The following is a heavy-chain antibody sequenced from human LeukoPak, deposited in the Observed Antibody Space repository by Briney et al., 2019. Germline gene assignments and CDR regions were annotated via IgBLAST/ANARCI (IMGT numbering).Heavy chain of an antibody. CDR2: ISSSGSTI. D-gene: IGHD6-13*01. CDR3: ARYSSSWYSPKGYFDY. J-gene: IGHJ4*02. V-gene: IGHV3-11*01. Sequence: GGSLRLSYAASGFTFSDYYMSWIRQAPGKGLEWVSYISSSGSTIYYADSVKGRFTISRDNAKNSLYLQMNSLRAEDTAVYYCARYSSSWYSPKGYFDYWGQGTLVTVSS. CDR1: GFTFSDYY.